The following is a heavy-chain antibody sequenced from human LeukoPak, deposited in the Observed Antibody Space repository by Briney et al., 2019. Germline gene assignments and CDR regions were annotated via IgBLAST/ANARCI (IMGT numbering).Heavy chain of an antibody. V-gene: IGHV3-30*02. CDR3: ARLGYCSGGSCPDFDY. Sequence: PGGSLRLSCAASGFTFSSYGMHWVRQAPGKGLAWVAFILYDGSNKYYADSVKGRFTISRDNSKNTLYLQMNSLRVEDTAVYYCARLGYCSGGSCPDFDYWGQGTLVTVSS. CDR1: GFTFSSYG. D-gene: IGHD2-15*01. J-gene: IGHJ4*02. CDR2: ILYDGSNK.